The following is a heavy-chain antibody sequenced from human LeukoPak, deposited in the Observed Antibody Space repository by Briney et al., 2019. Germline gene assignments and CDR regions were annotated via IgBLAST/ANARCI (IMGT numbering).Heavy chain of an antibody. CDR3: ARLGYCSGGSCSTQFDY. Sequence: PSETLSLTCTVSGGSISSSSYYWGWIRQPPGKGLEWIGSIYYSGSTYYNPSLKSRVTISVDTSKNQFSLKLSSVTAADTAVYYCARLGYCSGGSCSTQFDYWGQGTLVTVSS. CDR1: GGSISSSSYY. CDR2: IYYSGST. V-gene: IGHV4-39*01. D-gene: IGHD2-15*01. J-gene: IGHJ4*02.